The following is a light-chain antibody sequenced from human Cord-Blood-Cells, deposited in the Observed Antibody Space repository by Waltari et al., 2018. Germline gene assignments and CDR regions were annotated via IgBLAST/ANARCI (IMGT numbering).Light chain of an antibody. CDR3: QQYGSSPIT. J-gene: IGKJ5*01. CDR2: GAS. CDR1: QSVRSNY. V-gene: IGKV3-20*01. Sequence: EIVLTQSPGTLSLSPGDRATLSCRASQSVRSNYLAWYQQKPGQAPRLLIYGASSRATGIPDRFSGSGSGTDYTLTISRLEPEDFAVYYCQQYGSSPITFGQGTRLEIK.